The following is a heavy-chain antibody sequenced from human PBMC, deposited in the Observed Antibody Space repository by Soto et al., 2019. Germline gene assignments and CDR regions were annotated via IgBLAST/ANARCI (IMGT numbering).Heavy chain of an antibody. CDR2: IYSGGST. Sequence: EVQLVESGGGLVQPGGSLRLSCAASGFTVSSNYMSWVRQAPGKGLEWVSVIYSGGSTYYADSVKGRFTISRDNAKNTLYLQMNSLRAEDAGVYYCAREAIAPLYWGEGALVTVSS. J-gene: IGHJ4*02. CDR1: GFTVSSNY. V-gene: IGHV3-66*01. CDR3: AREAIAPLY. D-gene: IGHD2-21*01.